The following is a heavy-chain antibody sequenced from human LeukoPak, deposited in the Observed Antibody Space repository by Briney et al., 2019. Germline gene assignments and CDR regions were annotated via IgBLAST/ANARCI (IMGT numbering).Heavy chain of an antibody. Sequence: PSQTLSLTCTVSGGSISSGGYYWSWIRQHPGKGLEWIGYIYYSGSTYYNPSLKSRVTISVDTSKNQFSLKLSSVTAADTAVYYCARGGLAGITGTHDWFDPWGQGTLVTVSS. J-gene: IGHJ5*02. CDR1: GGSISSGGYY. CDR3: ARGGLAGITGTHDWFDP. D-gene: IGHD1-20*01. V-gene: IGHV4-31*03. CDR2: IYYSGST.